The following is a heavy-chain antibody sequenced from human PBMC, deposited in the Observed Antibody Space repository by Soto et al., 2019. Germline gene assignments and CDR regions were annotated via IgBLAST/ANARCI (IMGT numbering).Heavy chain of an antibody. CDR3: AGDTVRQELGGNYYFIMVI. V-gene: IGHV1-69*12. Sequence: QVQLVQSGAEVKKPGSSVKVSCKASGGTFSSSAFSWVRQAPGQGLEWMGGIMPIFRTADYAQKFQGRVTITAGESTSTAYMELSSLRSEDTGVYYCAGDTVRQELGGNYYFIMVIWGQGSTVTVSS. D-gene: IGHD4-4*01. CDR1: GGTFSSSA. CDR2: IMPIFRTA. J-gene: IGHJ6*02.